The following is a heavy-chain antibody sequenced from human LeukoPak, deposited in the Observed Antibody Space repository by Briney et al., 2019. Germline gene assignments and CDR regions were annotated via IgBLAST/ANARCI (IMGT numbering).Heavy chain of an antibody. CDR3: ARDLRWLQCYGDAFDI. CDR1: GGSISSYY. CDR2: IYYSGST. V-gene: IGHV4-59*01. Sequence: SETLSLTCTVSGGSISSYYWSWIRQPPGKGLEWIGYIYYSGSTNYNPSLKSRVTISVDTSKNQFSLKLSSVTAADTAVYYCARDLRWLQCYGDAFDIWGQGTMVTVSS. J-gene: IGHJ3*02. D-gene: IGHD5-24*01.